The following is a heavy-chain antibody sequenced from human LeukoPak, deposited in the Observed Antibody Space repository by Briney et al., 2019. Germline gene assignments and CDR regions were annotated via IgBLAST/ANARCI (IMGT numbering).Heavy chain of an antibody. CDR3: ARESWDYYDSSGYYGRFDY. J-gene: IGHJ4*02. CDR2: MNPNSGNT. CDR1: GYTFTSYD. D-gene: IGHD3-22*01. Sequence: GASVKVSCKASGYTFTSYDINWVRQATGQGLEWMGWMNPNSGNTGYAQKFQGRVTITRNSSISTAYMELSSLRSEDTAVYYCARESWDYYDSSGYYGRFDYWGQGTLVTVSS. V-gene: IGHV1-8*03.